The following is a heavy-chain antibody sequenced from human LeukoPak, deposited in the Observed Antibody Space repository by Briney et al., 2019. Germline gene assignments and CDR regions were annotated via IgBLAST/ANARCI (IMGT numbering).Heavy chain of an antibody. CDR3: TKNQYSGTIITPLDPFDV. CDR2: IDPNTGGT. J-gene: IGHJ3*01. D-gene: IGHD3-10*01. CDR1: GYTFTRYY. V-gene: IGHV1-2*02. Sequence: EASVTVSCKASGYTFTRYYIHWLRQAPGQGIEWMGWIDPNTGGTNFAQKFQDRITMTRDTSINTVYMELNRLRSDDTAVYYCTKNQYSGTIITPLDPFDVWGQGTMVTVSS.